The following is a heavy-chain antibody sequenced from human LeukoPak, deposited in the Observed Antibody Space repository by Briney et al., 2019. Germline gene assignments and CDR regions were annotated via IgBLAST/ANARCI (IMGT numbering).Heavy chain of an antibody. V-gene: IGHV1-2*02. D-gene: IGHD3-10*01. Sequence: ASVKVSCKASGYTFTVYYMHWVRQAPGQGLEWMGWINPNSGGTNYAQKLQGRVTMTTDTSTSTAYMELRSLRSDDTAVYYCARGMYYYGSGSYRGEPIDYWGQGTLVTVSS. CDR1: GYTFTVYY. J-gene: IGHJ4*02. CDR3: ARGMYYYGSGSYRGEPIDY. CDR2: INPNSGGT.